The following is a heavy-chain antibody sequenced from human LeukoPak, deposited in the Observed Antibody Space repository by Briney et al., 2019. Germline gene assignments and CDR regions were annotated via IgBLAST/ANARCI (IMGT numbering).Heavy chain of an antibody. V-gene: IGHV4-59*01. CDR2: IYYSGST. J-gene: IGHJ6*03. CDR1: GGSISSYY. Sequence: SETLSLTCTVSGGSISSYYWSWIRQPPGKGLEWIGYIYYSGSTNYNPSLKSRVTISVDTSKNQFSLKLSSVTAADTAVYYCARSVEGYCSGASCYYYYYYMDVWGKGTTVTVSS. D-gene: IGHD2-15*01. CDR3: ARSVEGYCSGASCYYYYYYMDV.